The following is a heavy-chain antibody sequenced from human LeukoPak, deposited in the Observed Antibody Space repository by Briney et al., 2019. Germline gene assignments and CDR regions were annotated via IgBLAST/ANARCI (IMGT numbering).Heavy chain of an antibody. CDR3: AELGITMIGGV. J-gene: IGHJ6*04. V-gene: IGHV3-48*04. CDR2: ISSSSSTI. CDR1: GFTFSSYS. Sequence: GGSLRLSCAASGFTFSSYSMNWVRQAPGKGLEWVSYISSSSSTIYHADSVKGRFTISRDNAKNSLYLQMNSLRAEDTAVYYCAELGITMIGGVWGKGTTVTISS. D-gene: IGHD3-10*02.